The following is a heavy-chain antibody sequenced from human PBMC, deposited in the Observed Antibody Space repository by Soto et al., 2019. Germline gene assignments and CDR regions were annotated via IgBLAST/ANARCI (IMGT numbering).Heavy chain of an antibody. J-gene: IGHJ3*02. CDR1: GFTFSSYA. D-gene: IGHD4-17*01. CDR3: PKAFRCGDPSPIVFDT. V-gene: IGHV3-23*01. CDR2: ISGGGGST. Sequence: EVQLLESGGGLVQPGGSLRLSCAASGFTFSSYAMSWVRQAPGKGLEWVSGISGGGGSTYYADSVKSRFTISRDNSKRTLFLQMNRLRSQEPSVYSCPKAFRCGDPSPIVFDTRGEGRTVTVSS.